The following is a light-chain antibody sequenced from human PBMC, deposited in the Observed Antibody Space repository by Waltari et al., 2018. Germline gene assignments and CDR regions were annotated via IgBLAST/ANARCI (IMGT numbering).Light chain of an antibody. CDR1: SSDVGGYNL. Sequence: QSALTQFASVSGSPGQSITISCTGTSSDVGGYNLVSWYQQHPGRAPKLLIYDVTQRPSGVSHRLSGSKSGNTASRTISGLQAEDEADYSCCSFAGSISVFTVFGTGTTVTVL. V-gene: IGLV2-23*02. CDR2: DVT. CDR3: CSFAGSISVFTV. J-gene: IGLJ1*01.